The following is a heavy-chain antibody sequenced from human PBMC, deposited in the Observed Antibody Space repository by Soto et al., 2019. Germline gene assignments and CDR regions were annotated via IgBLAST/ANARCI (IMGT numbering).Heavy chain of an antibody. Sequence: EVQLLESGGGLIQPGGSLRLSCAASGFTFGAYAMNWVRRAPGKGLEWVSSISTSGETTYYADSVKGRFTISRDNSYNTLFLQMDSLGVDDAAMYYCAKDQSGSGDYGRFDFWGQGSLVTVSS. V-gene: IGHV3-23*01. CDR3: AKDQSGSGDYGRFDF. D-gene: IGHD4-17*01. CDR2: ISTSGETT. CDR1: GFTFGAYA. J-gene: IGHJ4*02.